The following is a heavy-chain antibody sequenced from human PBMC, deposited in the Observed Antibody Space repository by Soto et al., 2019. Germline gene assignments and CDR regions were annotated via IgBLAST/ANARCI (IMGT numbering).Heavy chain of an antibody. CDR1: GFTFSTYD. CDR2: ISSSGGTI. D-gene: IGHD3-9*01. J-gene: IGHJ4*02. Sequence: EVQLMESGGGLVQPGGSLRLSCGASGFTFSTYDMNWVRQAEGKGLEWVSYISSSGGTIYYADSVKGRFTISRDNAKNSMYHPMNSLRAEDTSLYYSARDRYDISTGYYYYFESWGQGTQVTVSS. V-gene: IGHV3-48*03. CDR3: ARDRYDISTGYYYYFES.